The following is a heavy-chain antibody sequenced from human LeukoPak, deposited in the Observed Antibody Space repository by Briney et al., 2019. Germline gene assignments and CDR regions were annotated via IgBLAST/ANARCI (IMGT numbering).Heavy chain of an antibody. CDR3: AREGDLYDRSTSSQFDY. J-gene: IGHJ4*02. D-gene: IGHD3-22*01. Sequence: GGSPRLSCAASGFTFRSFEMNWVRQAPGKGLEWVSYISGTGAAMYYADSVKGRFTISRDNAKNSLYLQMNSRRAEDTAVYYCAREGDLYDRSTSSQFDYWGQGTLVTVSS. V-gene: IGHV3-48*03. CDR2: ISGTGAAM. CDR1: GFTFRSFE.